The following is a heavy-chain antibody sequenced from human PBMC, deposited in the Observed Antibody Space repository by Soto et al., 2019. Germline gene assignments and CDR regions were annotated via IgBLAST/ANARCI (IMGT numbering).Heavy chain of an antibody. CDR2: IVALPGTT. J-gene: IGHJ3*01. CDR1: GGTFTKYA. D-gene: IGHD6-19*01. Sequence: QVQLVQSGAAVRKPGSSVKVSCKASGGTFTKYAITWVRQAPRQGLEWMGGIVALPGTTNYAQKFRGRVTISADESTSTAYLELSSLRSEDTAVYYCASAVWGLGGSSGWPDYAFDVWGQGTMVIVSS. CDR3: ASAVWGLGGSSGWPDYAFDV. V-gene: IGHV1-69*01.